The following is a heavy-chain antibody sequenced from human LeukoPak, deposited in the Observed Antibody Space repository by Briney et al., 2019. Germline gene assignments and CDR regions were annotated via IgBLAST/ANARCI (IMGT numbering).Heavy chain of an antibody. V-gene: IGHV3-30*18. J-gene: IGHJ6*02. D-gene: IGHD6-13*01. CDR2: ISYDGSNK. Sequence: GGSLRLSCAASGFAFSSYGMHWVRQAPGKGLEWVAVISYDGSNKYNADSVKGRFTISRDNSKNTVYLQMNSLRAEDTAVYYCAKVRYSSSYYYGMDVWGQGTTVTVSS. CDR1: GFAFSSYG. CDR3: AKVRYSSSYYYGMDV.